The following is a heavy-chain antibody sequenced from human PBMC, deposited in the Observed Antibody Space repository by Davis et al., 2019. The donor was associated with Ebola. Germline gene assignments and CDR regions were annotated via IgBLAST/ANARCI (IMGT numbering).Heavy chain of an antibody. Sequence: GESLKISCAASGFTFSSYSMNWVRQAPGKGLEWVSSISSSSSYIYYADSVKGRFTISRDNAKNSLYLQMNSLRAEDTAVYYSASLYYDSSGYYYYYGMDVWGQGTTVTVSS. CDR1: GFTFSSYS. CDR2: ISSSSSYI. V-gene: IGHV3-21*01. D-gene: IGHD3-22*01. CDR3: ASLYYDSSGYYYYYGMDV. J-gene: IGHJ6*02.